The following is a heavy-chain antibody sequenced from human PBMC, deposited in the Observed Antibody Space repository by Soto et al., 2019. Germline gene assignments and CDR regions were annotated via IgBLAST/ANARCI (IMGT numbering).Heavy chain of an antibody. V-gene: IGHV1-69*01. D-gene: IGHD4-17*01. Sequence: QVQLVQSGAEVKKPGSSVKVSCKASGGTFSSYAIRWVRQAPGQGLEWMGGIIPIFGTANYAQKFQGRVTITADESTSTAYMELSSLRSEDTAVYYCARELRDYGDYVENYYGMDVWGQGTTVTVSS. CDR1: GGTFSSYA. CDR2: IIPIFGTA. J-gene: IGHJ6*02. CDR3: ARELRDYGDYVENYYGMDV.